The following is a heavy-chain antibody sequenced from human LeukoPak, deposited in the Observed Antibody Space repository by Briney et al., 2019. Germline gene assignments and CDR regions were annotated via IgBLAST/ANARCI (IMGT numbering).Heavy chain of an antibody. Sequence: ASVKVSCKASGYTFTGYYMHWARQAPGQGLEWMGWINPNSGGTNYAQKFQGWVTMTRDTSISTAYMELSRLRSDDTAVYYCARNEGDRYTVTTTGYYGMDVWGQGTTVTVSS. J-gene: IGHJ6*02. CDR3: ARNEGDRYTVTTTGYYGMDV. V-gene: IGHV1-2*04. CDR1: GYTFTGYY. CDR2: INPNSGGT. D-gene: IGHD4-17*01.